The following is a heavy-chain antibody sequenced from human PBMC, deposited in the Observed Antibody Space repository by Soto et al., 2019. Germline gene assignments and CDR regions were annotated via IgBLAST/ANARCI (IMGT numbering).Heavy chain of an antibody. D-gene: IGHD2-21*01. V-gene: IGHV3-48*03. CDR1: GFSFSNSE. CDR3: ARSGGDYRPFDS. Sequence: EVQLVESGGGLVQPGGSLRLSCAASGFSFSNSEMNWIRQAPGKGLEWVSHMTGSGSAIYYADSVKGRFTISRDNAKNSLYLHLNSLRAEDTALYYCARSGGDYRPFDSWSQGTLVTVSS. J-gene: IGHJ4*02. CDR2: MTGSGSAI.